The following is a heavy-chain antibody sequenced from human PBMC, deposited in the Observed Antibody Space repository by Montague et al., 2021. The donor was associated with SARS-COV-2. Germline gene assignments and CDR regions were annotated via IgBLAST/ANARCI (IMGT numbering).Heavy chain of an antibody. CDR1: GFTFSSYA. Sequence: SLRLSCAASGFTFSSYAMRWVRQAPGKGLAWVSVIYSGGSSTYYADSVKGRFTISRDNSKNTLYLQMNSLRAEDTAVYYYAKVKHGHYDLWTGYRGGGFDYWGQGTLVTVSS. CDR3: AKVKHGHYDLWTGYRGGGFDY. V-gene: IGHV3-23*03. D-gene: IGHD3-3*01. CDR2: IYSGGSST. J-gene: IGHJ4*01.